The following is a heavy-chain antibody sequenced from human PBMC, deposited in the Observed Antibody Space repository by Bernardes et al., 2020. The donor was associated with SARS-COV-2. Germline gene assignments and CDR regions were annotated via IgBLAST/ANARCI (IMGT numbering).Heavy chain of an antibody. D-gene: IGHD2-2*01. CDR3: ARDQWPNIVVIPVNIFSGMDV. Sequence: ASVKVSCKASGYTFTSYGISWVRQAPGQGLEWMGWISAYNGDTIYAQSLQGRVTMTTDTSTSTAYMELTSLRSDDTAVYYCARDQWPNIVVIPVNIFSGMDVWGQGTTVTVSS. CDR1: GYTFTSYG. V-gene: IGHV1-18*04. CDR2: ISAYNGDT. J-gene: IGHJ6*02.